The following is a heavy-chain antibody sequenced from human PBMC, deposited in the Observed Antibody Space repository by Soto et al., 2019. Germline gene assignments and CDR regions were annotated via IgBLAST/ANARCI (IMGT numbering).Heavy chain of an antibody. V-gene: IGHV4-31*03. Sequence: SETLSLTCTVSGGSISSGGYYWSWIRQHPGKGLEWIGYIYYSGSTYYNPSLKSRVTISVDTSKNQFSLELSSLRSEDTAVYYCARGDSSSWYSLDYWGQGTLVTVSS. D-gene: IGHD6-13*01. CDR2: IYYSGST. CDR1: GGSISSGGYY. CDR3: ARGDSSSWYSLDY. J-gene: IGHJ4*02.